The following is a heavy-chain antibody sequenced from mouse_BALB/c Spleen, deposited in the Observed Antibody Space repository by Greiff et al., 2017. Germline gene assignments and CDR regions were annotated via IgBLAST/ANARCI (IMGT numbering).Heavy chain of an antibody. CDR2: IYPGDGDT. J-gene: IGHJ1*01. CDR3: ARAYYGWYFDV. Sequence: QVQLKESGAELARPGASVKLSCKASGYTFTSYWMQWVKQRPGQGLEWIGAIYPGDGDTRYTQKFKGKATLTADKSSSTAYMQLSSLASEDSAVYYCARAYYGWYFDVWGAGTTVTVSS. V-gene: IGHV1-87*01. D-gene: IGHD1-1*01. CDR1: GYTFTSYW.